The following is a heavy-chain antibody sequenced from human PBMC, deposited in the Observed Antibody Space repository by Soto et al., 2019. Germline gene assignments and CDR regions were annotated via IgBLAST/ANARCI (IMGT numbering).Heavy chain of an antibody. V-gene: IGHV4-61*01. Sequence: QVQLQETGPGLVQPSETLSLTCTVSGGSVSSGSYYWSLIRQPPGKGLEWIGYISYSGSTNYNPSLKRRVTISVDTSKNQFSLKLSSVTAADTAVYYCARAGSGWYNYWGQGTLVTVSS. CDR1: GGSVSSGSYY. CDR3: ARAGSGWYNY. D-gene: IGHD6-19*01. J-gene: IGHJ4*02. CDR2: ISYSGST.